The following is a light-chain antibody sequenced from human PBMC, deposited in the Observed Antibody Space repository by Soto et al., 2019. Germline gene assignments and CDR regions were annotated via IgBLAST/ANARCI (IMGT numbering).Light chain of an antibody. Sequence: SYELTQPPSMSVAPGQTARITCGGHNIGSKTVHWYQQKPGQAPVVVIYDDSDRPSGIPERFSGSNSGNTATLTISRVEAGDEADYYCQVWDSSGDHLYVFGTGTKLTVL. CDR3: QVWDSSGDHLYV. CDR2: DDS. CDR1: NIGSKT. V-gene: IGLV3-21*02. J-gene: IGLJ1*01.